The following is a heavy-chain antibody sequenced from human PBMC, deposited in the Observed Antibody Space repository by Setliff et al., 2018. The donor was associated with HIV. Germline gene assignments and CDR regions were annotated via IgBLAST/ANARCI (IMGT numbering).Heavy chain of an antibody. CDR1: DYSISSAHN. CDR3: ARGFTNYDIMTGYPRAPYYYYYYMDV. J-gene: IGHJ6*03. V-gene: IGHV4-38-2*01. CDR2: LHHSGNT. Sequence: SETLSLTCDVSDYSISSAHNWAWIRQAPGRGLEWIGSLHHSGNTHYKPSLKSRVSIFLDTSKKQLSLKLRSVTAADTAVYYCARGFTNYDIMTGYPRAPYYYYYYMDVWGKGTTVTVSS. D-gene: IGHD3-9*01.